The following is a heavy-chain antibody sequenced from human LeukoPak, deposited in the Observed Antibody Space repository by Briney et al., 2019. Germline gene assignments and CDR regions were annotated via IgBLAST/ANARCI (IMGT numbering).Heavy chain of an antibody. J-gene: IGHJ4*02. CDR3: ARDQEGFDY. V-gene: IGHV1-46*01. CDR2: IYPRDGST. CDR1: GYTFTNNY. Sequence: GESLQISCKASGYTFTNNYLHWVRQAPGQGLEWMGMIYPRDGSTGYAQNFQGRVTVTRDTSTTTVHMELRGLRSEDTAVYYCARDQEGFDYWGQGTVVTVSS.